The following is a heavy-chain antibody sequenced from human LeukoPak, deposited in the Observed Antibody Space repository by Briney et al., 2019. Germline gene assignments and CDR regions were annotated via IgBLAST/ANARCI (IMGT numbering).Heavy chain of an antibody. V-gene: IGHV3-66*01. Sequence: GGSLRLSCAASGFTVSSNYMSWVRQAPGKGLEWVSVIYSGGSTYYADSVKGRFTISRDNSKNTLYLQMNSLRAEDTAVYYCARGGDGYNYVDWFDPWGQGTLVTVSS. CDR2: IYSGGST. D-gene: IGHD5-24*01. J-gene: IGHJ5*02. CDR3: ARGGDGYNYVDWFDP. CDR1: GFTVSSNY.